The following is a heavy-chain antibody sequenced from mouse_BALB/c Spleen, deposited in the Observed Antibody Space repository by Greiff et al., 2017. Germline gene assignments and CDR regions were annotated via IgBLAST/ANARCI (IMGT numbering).Heavy chain of an antibody. J-gene: IGHJ2*01. Sequence: VQLQQSGPELVKPGASVKISCKASGYAFSSSWMNWVKQRPGQGLEWIGRIYPGDGDTNYNGKFKGKATLTADKSSSTAYMQLSSLTSVDSAVYFCARGITTDYWGQGTTLTVSS. CDR2: IYPGDGDT. V-gene: IGHV1-82*01. D-gene: IGHD1-2*01. CDR3: ARGITTDY. CDR1: GYAFSSSW.